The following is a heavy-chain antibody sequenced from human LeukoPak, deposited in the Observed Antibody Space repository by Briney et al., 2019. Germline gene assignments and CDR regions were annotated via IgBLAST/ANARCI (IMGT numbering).Heavy chain of an antibody. Sequence: GESLEISCKGSGYSFTSYWIGWVRQMPGKGLEWMGIIYPGDSDTRYSPSFQGQVTISADKSISTAYLQWSSLKASDTAMYYCARPPENWGDAFDIWGQGTMVTVSS. CDR2: IYPGDSDT. V-gene: IGHV5-51*01. CDR1: GYSFTSYW. D-gene: IGHD7-27*01. CDR3: ARPPENWGDAFDI. J-gene: IGHJ3*02.